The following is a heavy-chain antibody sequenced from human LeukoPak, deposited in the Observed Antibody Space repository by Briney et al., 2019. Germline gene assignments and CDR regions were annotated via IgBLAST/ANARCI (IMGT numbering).Heavy chain of an antibody. D-gene: IGHD3-22*01. CDR3: ARGGPAVVITASNWFDP. Sequence: PSQTLSLTCSVSGASLSSGGYHWSWIRQRPGKGLEWIGYISYSGRTLYNPSLKSRVTISIDTSENQFSLNLSSVTAADTAVYYCARGGPAVVITASNWFDPWGQGTLGTVSS. CDR1: GASLSSGGYH. J-gene: IGHJ5*02. V-gene: IGHV4-31*03. CDR2: ISYSGRT.